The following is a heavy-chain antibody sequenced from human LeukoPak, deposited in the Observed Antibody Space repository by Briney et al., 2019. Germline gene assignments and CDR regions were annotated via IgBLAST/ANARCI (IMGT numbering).Heavy chain of an antibody. Sequence: SETLSLTCAVYGGSFSGYYWSWIRQPPGKGLEWIGEINHSGGTNYNPSLKSRVTISVDTSKNQFSLKLSSVTAADTAVYYCARRYYGSGRRFDPWGQGTLVTVSS. V-gene: IGHV4-34*01. CDR3: ARRYYGSGRRFDP. CDR2: INHSGGT. D-gene: IGHD3-10*01. CDR1: GGSFSGYY. J-gene: IGHJ5*02.